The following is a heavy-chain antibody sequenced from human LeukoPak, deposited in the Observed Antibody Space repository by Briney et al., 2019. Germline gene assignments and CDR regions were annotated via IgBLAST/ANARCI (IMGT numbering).Heavy chain of an antibody. CDR1: GFTFDDYA. CDR2: ISWNSGSI. J-gene: IGHJ4*02. CDR3: AKGYYYGSGSLDPYYFDY. Sequence: GRSLRLSCAASGFTFDDYAMHWVRQAPGKGLEWVSGISWNSGSIGYADSVKGRFTISRDNAKNSLYLQMNSLRAEDTALYYCAKGYYYGSGSLDPYYFDYWGQGTLVTVSS. V-gene: IGHV3-9*01. D-gene: IGHD3-10*01.